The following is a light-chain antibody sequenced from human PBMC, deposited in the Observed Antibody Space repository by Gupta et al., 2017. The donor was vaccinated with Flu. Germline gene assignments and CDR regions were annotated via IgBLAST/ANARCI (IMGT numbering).Light chain of an antibody. J-gene: IGKJ2*03. CDR2: ASS. CDR3: QQSDSAPYS. V-gene: IGKV1-39*01. CDR1: ESIASF. Sequence: DIQVTQSPSSLSASVGDRVTITCRTSESIASFLNWYQHKPGRAPRLLIYASSSLQSGVPSRFSGSGSRTDFSLTIGSLQAEDFATYYCQQSDSAPYSFGQGTRLEIK.